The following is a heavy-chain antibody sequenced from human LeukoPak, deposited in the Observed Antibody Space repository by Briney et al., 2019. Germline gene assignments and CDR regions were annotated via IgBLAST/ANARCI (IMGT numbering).Heavy chain of an antibody. CDR2: ISGSGGST. D-gene: IGHD3-9*01. J-gene: IGHJ4*02. Sequence: PGGPLRLSCAASGFTFSSYAMSWVRQAPGKGLEWVSAISGSGGSTYYADSVKGRFTISRDNSKNTLYLQMNSLRAEDTAVYYCAKDQRYFDWLLFDYWGQGTLVTVSS. V-gene: IGHV3-23*01. CDR3: AKDQRYFDWLLFDY. CDR1: GFTFSSYA.